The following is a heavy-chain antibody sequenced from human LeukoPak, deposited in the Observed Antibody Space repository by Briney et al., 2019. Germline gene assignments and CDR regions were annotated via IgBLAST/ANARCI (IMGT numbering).Heavy chain of an antibody. CDR3: ARGSSGGSGRTDYYYYGMDV. CDR1: GGSLSGYY. D-gene: IGHD3-10*01. J-gene: IGHJ6*02. CDR2: INHSGST. V-gene: IGHV4-34*01. Sequence: SETLALTCAVYGGSLSGYYWSWIRQPPGKGLEWIGEINHSGSTNYNPSLKSRVTISVDTSKNQFSLKLSSVTAADTAVYYCARGSSGGSGRTDYYYYGMDVWGQGTTVTVSS.